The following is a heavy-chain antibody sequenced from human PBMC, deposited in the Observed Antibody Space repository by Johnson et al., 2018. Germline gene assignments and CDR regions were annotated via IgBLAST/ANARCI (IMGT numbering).Heavy chain of an antibody. Sequence: VQLVQSGGGLVQXGGSLRLSCAASGFAFSGYDMTWVRQAPVKGLEWVSGIRGNGRSTYYADSVKGRFTISRDNSTNTLYLQMNSLSAEDTAVYYCAREADSHDAFDVWGQGTMVTVSS. J-gene: IGHJ3*01. V-gene: IGHV3-23*04. CDR2: IRGNGRST. CDR3: AREADSHDAFDV. D-gene: IGHD2-15*01. CDR1: GFAFSGYD.